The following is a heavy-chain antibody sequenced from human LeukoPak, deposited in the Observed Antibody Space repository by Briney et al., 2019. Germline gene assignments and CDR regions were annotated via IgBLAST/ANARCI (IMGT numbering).Heavy chain of an antibody. J-gene: IGHJ6*04. CDR3: ARNPCSTSCYSDA. CDR1: GGSFSGYY. D-gene: IGHD2-2*01. Sequence: SETLSLTCAVYGGSFSGYYWSWIRQPPGKGLEWIGEINHSGSTNYNPSLKSRVTISVDTSKNQFSLKLSSVTAADTAVYYCARNPCSTSCYSDAWGKGTTVTVSS. CDR2: INHSGST. V-gene: IGHV4-34*01.